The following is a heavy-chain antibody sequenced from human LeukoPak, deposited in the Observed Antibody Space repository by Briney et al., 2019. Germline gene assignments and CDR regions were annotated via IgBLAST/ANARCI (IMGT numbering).Heavy chain of an antibody. V-gene: IGHV4-61*02. J-gene: IGHJ4*02. CDR1: GDSISSGNYY. CDR2: IYTSGST. D-gene: IGHD3-22*01. Sequence: TLSLTCTVSGDSISSGNYYWSWIRQPAGKGLEWIGRIYTSGSTNYNPSLKSRVTISVDTSKNQFSLRLNSVTATDTAMYYRARGPYSYDSSGCFDYWGQGALVTVSS. CDR3: ARGPYSYDSSGCFDY.